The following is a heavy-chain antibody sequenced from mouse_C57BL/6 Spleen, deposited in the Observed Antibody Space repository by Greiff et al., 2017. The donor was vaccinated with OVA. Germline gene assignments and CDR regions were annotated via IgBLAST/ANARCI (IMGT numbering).Heavy chain of an antibody. D-gene: IGHD1-1*02. J-gene: IGHJ1*03. V-gene: IGHV1-59*01. CDR2: IDPSDSYT. CDR3: ASRGSHWYFDV. Sequence: VQLQQPGAELVRPGTSVKLSCKASGYTFTSYWMHWVKQRPGQGLEWIGVIDPSDSYTNYNQKFKGKATLTVDTSSSTAYMQLSSLTSEDSAVYYCASRGSHWYFDVWGTGTTVTVSS. CDR1: GYTFTSYW.